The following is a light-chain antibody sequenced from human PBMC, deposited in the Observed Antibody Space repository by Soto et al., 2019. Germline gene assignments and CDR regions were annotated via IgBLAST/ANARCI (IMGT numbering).Light chain of an antibody. CDR2: EVS. J-gene: IGLJ1*01. V-gene: IGLV2-14*03. Sequence: QSVLTQPASVSGSPGQSITISCTGSSSDIGNYNYVSWYQQYPGGAPKVIIYEVSNRPSGVSSRFSGSKSGNTASLTISGLQTEDEADYYCGSWDSSMSAYVFGTGTKVTVL. CDR1: SSDIGNYNY. CDR3: GSWDSSMSAYV.